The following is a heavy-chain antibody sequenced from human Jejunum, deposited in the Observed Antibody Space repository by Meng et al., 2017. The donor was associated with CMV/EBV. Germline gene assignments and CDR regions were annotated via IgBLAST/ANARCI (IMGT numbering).Heavy chain of an antibody. CDR2: TSGGGGTT. Sequence: EVQLLESGGELVQPGGSLRLSCTASGFTFSNSAMTWVRQAPGKGLEWVSGTSGGGGTTYYADSVKGRFTISRDNSKNTLYLQMNSLRAEDTALYYCAAVGTTPEWGQGTLVTVSS. V-gene: IGHV3-23*01. CDR1: GFTFSNSA. CDR3: AAVGTTPE. D-gene: IGHD2/OR15-2a*01. J-gene: IGHJ4*02.